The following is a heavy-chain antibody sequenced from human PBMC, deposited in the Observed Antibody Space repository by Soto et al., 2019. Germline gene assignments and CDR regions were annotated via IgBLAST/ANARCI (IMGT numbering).Heavy chain of an antibody. CDR2: ISFDGTDK. J-gene: IGHJ6*02. CDR1: GFSLSSYG. CDR3: AKDRRSSAYYVYYGMDV. D-gene: IGHD3-22*01. V-gene: IGHV3-30*18. Sequence: QVQVVESGGGVVQPGRSLRLSCAASGFSLSSYGMHWVRQAPGKGLEWVAVISFDGTDKYYVDSVKGRFTISRDNSKNTLDLQMNILTSEDTAVYYCAKDRRSSAYYVYYGMDVWGQGTTVTVSS.